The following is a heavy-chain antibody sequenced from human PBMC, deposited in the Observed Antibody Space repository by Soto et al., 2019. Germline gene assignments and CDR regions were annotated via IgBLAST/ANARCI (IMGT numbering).Heavy chain of an antibody. Sequence: EVQLVESGGGLVQPGGSLRLSCLASEFTFNTHWMNWVRQAPGKGLEWVANIKDDGREKYYVDSVKGRFTISRDNAKKSLYLQMNSLRCEVTAVYYCAREWGTPGRGSAVGYYYQYGMDVWGQGSTVTVAS. D-gene: IGHD6-13*01. V-gene: IGHV3-7*01. J-gene: IGHJ6*02. CDR2: IKDDGREK. CDR1: EFTFNTHW. CDR3: AREWGTPGRGSAVGYYYQYGMDV.